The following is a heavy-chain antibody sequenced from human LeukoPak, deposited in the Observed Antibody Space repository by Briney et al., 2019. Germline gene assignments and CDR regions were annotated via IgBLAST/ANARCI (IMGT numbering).Heavy chain of an antibody. D-gene: IGHD5-12*01. CDR3: AREDSGYDSDAFDI. CDR2: IKQDGSEK. J-gene: IGHJ3*02. CDR1: GFTFSSYW. Sequence: SGGSLRLSCAASGFTFSSYWMSWVRQAPGKGLEWVANIKQDGSEKYYVDSVKGRFTISRDNAKNSLYLQMNSLRAEDAAVYYCAREDSGYDSDAFDIWGQGTMVTVS. V-gene: IGHV3-7*04.